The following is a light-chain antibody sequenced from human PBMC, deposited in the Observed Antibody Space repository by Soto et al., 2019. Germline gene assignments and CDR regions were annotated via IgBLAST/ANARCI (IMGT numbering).Light chain of an antibody. Sequence: QSALTQPASVSGSPGQSITISCSGTSGSVGTFNFVSWYQQHPGEAPRLMIYAVTDRPSGVSSRFSGSKSGNTAYLTISGLQAEDEADYYCSSYITTSSRLFGTGTKLTVL. CDR1: SGSVGTFNF. CDR3: SSYITTSSRL. CDR2: AVT. V-gene: IGLV2-14*01. J-gene: IGLJ1*01.